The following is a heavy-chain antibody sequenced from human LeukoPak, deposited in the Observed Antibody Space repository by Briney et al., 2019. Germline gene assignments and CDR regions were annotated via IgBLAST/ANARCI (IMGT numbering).Heavy chain of an antibody. CDR3: AKDRSTGIYYYYYGMDV. V-gene: IGHV3-30*18. Sequence: PGGSLRLSCAASGFTFSSYGMHWVRQAPGKGLEWVAGISYDGSNKYYADSVKGRFTISRDNSKNALYLQMNSLRAEDTAVYYCAKDRSTGIYYYYYGMDVWGQGTTVTVSS. D-gene: IGHD1-1*01. J-gene: IGHJ6*02. CDR2: ISYDGSNK. CDR1: GFTFSSYG.